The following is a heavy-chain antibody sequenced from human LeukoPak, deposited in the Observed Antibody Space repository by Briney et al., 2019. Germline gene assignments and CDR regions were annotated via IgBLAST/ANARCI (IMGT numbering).Heavy chain of an antibody. D-gene: IGHD4-17*01. Sequence: GGTLRLSCAASGFTFSSYGMSWVRQAPGKGLEWVSLIYSGGSTYYADSVKGRFTISRDNAKNSLYLQMTSLRAEDTALYYCARQNGGAEYGDYGHWGQGILVTVSS. CDR3: ARQNGGAEYGDYGH. V-gene: IGHV3-66*04. CDR1: GFTFSSYG. J-gene: IGHJ4*02. CDR2: IYSGGST.